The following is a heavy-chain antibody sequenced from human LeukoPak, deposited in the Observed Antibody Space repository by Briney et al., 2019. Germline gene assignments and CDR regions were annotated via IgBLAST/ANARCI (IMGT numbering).Heavy chain of an antibody. CDR2: INHSGST. CDR3: ARDVLDSSGYYLIDY. V-gene: IGHV4-34*01. Sequence: SETLSLTCAVYGGSFSGYYWSWIRQPPGKGLEWIGEINHSGSTNYNPSLKSRVTISVDTSKNQFSLKLSSVTAADTAVYYCARDVLDSSGYYLIDYWGQGTLVTVSS. CDR1: GGSFSGYY. D-gene: IGHD3-22*01. J-gene: IGHJ4*02.